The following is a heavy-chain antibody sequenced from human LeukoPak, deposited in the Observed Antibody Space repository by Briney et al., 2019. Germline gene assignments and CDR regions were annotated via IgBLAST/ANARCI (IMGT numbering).Heavy chain of an antibody. CDR2: INHSGSA. CDR1: GGPFSGYY. V-gene: IGHV4-34*01. Sequence: SETLSLTCAVYGGPFSGYYWSWIRQPLGKGLEWIGEINHSGSANYNPSLKSRVTISVDMSKNQFSLKLSSVTAADTAVYYCARARGDYYDSSGYYSAFDYWGQGTLVTVSS. D-gene: IGHD3-22*01. J-gene: IGHJ4*02. CDR3: ARARGDYYDSSGYYSAFDY.